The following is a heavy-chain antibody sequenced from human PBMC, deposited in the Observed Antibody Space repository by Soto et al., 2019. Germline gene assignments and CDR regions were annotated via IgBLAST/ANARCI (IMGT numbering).Heavy chain of an antibody. V-gene: IGHV4-30-2*01. CDR2: ISHSGST. J-gene: IGHJ4*02. CDR3: ARGRLLPDY. CDR1: GGSISSGGYS. Sequence: SETLSLTCAVSGGSISSGGYSWSWIRQPPGKGLEWIGYISHSGSTYYNPSLKSRVTISVDRSKNQFSLKLSSVTAADTAVYYCARGRLLPDYWGQGTSATVSS. D-gene: IGHD6-19*01.